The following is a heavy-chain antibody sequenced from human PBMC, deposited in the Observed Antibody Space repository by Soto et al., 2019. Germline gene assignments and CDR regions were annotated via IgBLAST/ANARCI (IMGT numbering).Heavy chain of an antibody. CDR3: AREGPISGTNPFDV. CDR2: IWSDGTNE. Sequence: QVHLVESGGGVVQPGRSLTLSCAASGFTFSNHGMHWVRQAPGKGLEWVAGIWSDGTNEDYGDSVKGRFSITRDNPKNTLSLQMDSLRAEDTAVYYCAREGPISGTNPFDVWGQGTKDTISS. J-gene: IGHJ3*01. D-gene: IGHD1-20*01. V-gene: IGHV3-33*01. CDR1: GFTFSNHG.